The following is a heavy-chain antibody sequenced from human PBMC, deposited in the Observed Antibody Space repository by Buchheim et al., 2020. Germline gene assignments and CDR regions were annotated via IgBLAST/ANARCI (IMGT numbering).Heavy chain of an antibody. D-gene: IGHD4-17*01. CDR1: GFTVNNKY. CDR3: ASRPDGDYPSFDF. J-gene: IGHJ4*02. Sequence: EVHLVESGGDLVQPGESLRLSCAASGFTVNNKYMTWVRQAPGKGLECVSIIHGGGATYYAESVKGRFTISRDNSRNILYLHMNSLRVEATAVYYCASRPDGDYPSFDFWGLGTL. V-gene: IGHV3-66*01. CDR2: IHGGGAT.